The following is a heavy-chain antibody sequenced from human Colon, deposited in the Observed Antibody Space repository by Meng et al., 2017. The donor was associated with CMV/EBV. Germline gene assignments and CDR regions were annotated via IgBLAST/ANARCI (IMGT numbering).Heavy chain of an antibody. CDR3: ARGGSSGYYCDYYYGMDV. V-gene: IGHV3-48*03. D-gene: IGHD3-22*01. CDR2: ISSSGSTI. J-gene: IGHJ6*02. Sequence: GGPLRRPCAAHGLGFSSYEMIWVRQAPGKGLEWVSYISSSGSTIYYSDSVKGRFTISRDNAKNSLYLQMNSLRTEDTAVYYCARGGSSGYYCDYYYGMDVWGQGTTVTVSS. CDR1: GLGFSSYE.